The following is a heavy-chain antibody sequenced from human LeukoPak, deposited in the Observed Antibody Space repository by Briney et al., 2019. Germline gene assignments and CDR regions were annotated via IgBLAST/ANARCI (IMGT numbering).Heavy chain of an antibody. Sequence: GGSLRLSCAASEFSVGSNYMTWVRQAPGKGLEWVSLIYSGGSTYYADSVKGRFTISRDNSKNTLYLQMNSLRAEDTAVYYCARRSGIAVAGAFDYWGQGTLVTVSS. CDR3: ARRSGIAVAGAFDY. D-gene: IGHD6-19*01. V-gene: IGHV3-53*01. CDR1: EFSVGSNY. CDR2: IYSGGST. J-gene: IGHJ4*02.